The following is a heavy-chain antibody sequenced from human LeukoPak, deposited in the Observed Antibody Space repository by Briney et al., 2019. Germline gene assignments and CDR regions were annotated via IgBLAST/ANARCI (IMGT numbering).Heavy chain of an antibody. CDR2: IKQDGSEK. Sequence: GGSLRLSCAASGFTFSSYWMSWVRQAPGKGLEGGANIKQDGSEKYYVDSVKGRFTISRDNAKNSLYLQMNSLRAEDTAVYFCARGQPTVTNWGQGTLVTVSS. CDR3: ARGQPTVTN. J-gene: IGHJ4*02. V-gene: IGHV3-7*03. D-gene: IGHD4-17*01. CDR1: GFTFSSYW.